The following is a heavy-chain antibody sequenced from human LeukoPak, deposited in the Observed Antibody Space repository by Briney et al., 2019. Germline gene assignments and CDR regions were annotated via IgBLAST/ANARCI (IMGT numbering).Heavy chain of an antibody. CDR2: ISAYNGNT. CDR3: ARDVGDSGSYYPQNWFDP. J-gene: IGHJ5*02. V-gene: IGHV1-18*01. Sequence: ASVKVSCKASGYTFTSYGISWVRQAPGQGLEWMGWISAYNGNTNYAQKLQGRVTMTTDTSTSTAYMELRSLRSDDTAVYYCARDVGDSGSYYPQNWFDPWGQGTLVTVSS. D-gene: IGHD1-26*01. CDR1: GYTFTSYG.